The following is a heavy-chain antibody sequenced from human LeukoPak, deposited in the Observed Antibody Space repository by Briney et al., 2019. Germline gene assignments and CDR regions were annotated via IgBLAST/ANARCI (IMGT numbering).Heavy chain of an antibody. CDR2: IIPIFGTA. Sequence: SVKVSCKASGGTFSSYAISWVRQAPGQGLEWMGGIIPIFGTANYAQKFQGRVTITADESTSTAYMELSSLRPEDTAVYYCARSRYCTNGVCPQNYYGMDVWGQGTTVTVSS. J-gene: IGHJ6*02. CDR3: ARSRYCTNGVCPQNYYGMDV. V-gene: IGHV1-69*01. CDR1: GGTFSSYA. D-gene: IGHD2-8*01.